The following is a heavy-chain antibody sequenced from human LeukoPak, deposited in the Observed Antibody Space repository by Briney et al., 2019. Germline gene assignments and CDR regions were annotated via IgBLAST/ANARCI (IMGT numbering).Heavy chain of an antibody. Sequence: GASVKVSCKVSGYTLTELSMFWVRQAPGKGLEWMGSFDPEDGKTVYAQKFQGRVTMTEHTSPDKAYMALRRLKCEDTAVYYCATGYLVTAGLMDVWGQGTTVTVSS. CDR1: GYTLTELS. D-gene: IGHD6-13*01. J-gene: IGHJ6*02. CDR2: FDPEDGKT. V-gene: IGHV1-24*01. CDR3: ATGYLVTAGLMDV.